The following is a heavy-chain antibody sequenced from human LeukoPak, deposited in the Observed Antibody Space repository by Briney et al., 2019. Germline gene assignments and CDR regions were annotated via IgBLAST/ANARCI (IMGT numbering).Heavy chain of an antibody. Sequence: SETLSLTCAVYGESFSGYYWSWIRQPPGKRLEWIGEINHSGSTNYNPSLKSRVTISVDTSKNQFSLKLSSVTAADTAVYYCARGVARTYYSDTSGYAAADYWGQGTLVTVSS. J-gene: IGHJ4*02. D-gene: IGHD3-22*01. CDR2: INHSGST. V-gene: IGHV4-34*01. CDR1: GESFSGYY. CDR3: ARGVARTYYSDTSGYAAADY.